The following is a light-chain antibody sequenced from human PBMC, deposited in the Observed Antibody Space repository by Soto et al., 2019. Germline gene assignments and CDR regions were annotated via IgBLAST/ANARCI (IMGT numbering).Light chain of an antibody. V-gene: IGKV3-20*01. Sequence: DIVLPPSPATLSLSPGERATLSCRASQSVSNNYLAWYQQKPGQAPRLLIYGASNRATGIPDRFSGSGSGTDFTLTISRLEPEDFAVYYCQQYGSSGTFGQGTKVDI. CDR3: QQYGSSGT. J-gene: IGKJ1*01. CDR1: QSVSNNY. CDR2: GAS.